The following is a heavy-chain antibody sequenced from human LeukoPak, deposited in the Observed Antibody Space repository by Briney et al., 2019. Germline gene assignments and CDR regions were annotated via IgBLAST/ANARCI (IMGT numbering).Heavy chain of an antibody. D-gene: IGHD4-17*01. J-gene: IGHJ4*02. CDR3: ARESGSVTSEVDFDY. CDR2: IRQDGSQK. Sequence: QAGRSLRLSCAASGFNFVDYAMHWVRQVPGKGLEWVATIRQDGSQKYYVDSVKGRFTISRDNAKNSLYLQLDSLRAEDTAVYYCARESGSVTSEVDFDYWGQGTLVTVSS. V-gene: IGHV3-7*01. CDR1: GFNFVDYA.